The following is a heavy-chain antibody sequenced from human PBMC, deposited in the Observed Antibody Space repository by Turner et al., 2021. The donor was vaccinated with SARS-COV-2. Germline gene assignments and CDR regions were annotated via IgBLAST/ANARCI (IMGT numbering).Heavy chain of an antibody. J-gene: IGHJ5*01. Sequence: EVQLLESGGGLVQPGGSLRLSCAASGFTFSSYAMSWVRQAPGKGLEWVLGISGSGGSTYYADSVKGRFTISRDNFKNTLNLQMNSLRAEDTAVYYCAKDGYDGIYCSGGSCYSGWFDSWGQGTPVTVSS. V-gene: IGHV3-23*01. CDR3: AKDGYDGIYCSGGSCYSGWFDS. CDR2: ISGSGGST. D-gene: IGHD2-15*01. CDR1: GFTFSSYA.